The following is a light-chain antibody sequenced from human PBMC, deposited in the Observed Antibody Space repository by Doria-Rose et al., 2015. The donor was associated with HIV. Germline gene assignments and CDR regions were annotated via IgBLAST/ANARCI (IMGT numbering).Light chain of an antibody. CDR3: QQTYSSPPWT. V-gene: IGKV1-39*01. Sequence: TQSAASLSASIGDRVTITCRASQTLSPYLNWFQQEPGKAPKLLIYAASRLQSGVPSRFSGSGSGTDFTLTISGLLPGEFATYYCQQTYSSPPWTVAQGTKVEMK. CDR2: AAS. J-gene: IGKJ1*01. CDR1: QTLSPY.